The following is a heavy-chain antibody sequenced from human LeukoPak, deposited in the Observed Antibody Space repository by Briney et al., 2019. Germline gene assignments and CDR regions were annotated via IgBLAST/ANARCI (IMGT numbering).Heavy chain of an antibody. CDR2: VDVHGQGT. CDR3: ARSNYDSTTFYYHLDL. D-gene: IGHD2/OR15-2a*01. J-gene: IGHJ5*02. CDR1: GFTFSSYW. V-gene: IGHV3-74*01. Sequence: PGGSLRLSCAASGFTFSSYWMHWVRQAPGKGPVWVSRVDVHGQGTAYADSVMGRFTISRDNAKNTLSLQMNSLSAEDTAVYYCARSNYDSTTFYYHLDLWGQGTLVTVSS.